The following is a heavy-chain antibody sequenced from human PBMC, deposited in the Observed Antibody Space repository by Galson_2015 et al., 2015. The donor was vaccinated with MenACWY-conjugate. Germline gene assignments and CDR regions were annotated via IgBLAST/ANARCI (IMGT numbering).Heavy chain of an antibody. V-gene: IGHV3-23*01. Sequence: SLRLSCAASGFTFSSHAMSWVRQAPGKGLEWVSVISGSGDITNHADSVKGRFTISRDNSKNTVYLQMNSLRAEDTAVYYCAKGKYDSGTSLFDYWGQGILVTVSS. CDR1: GFTFSSHA. D-gene: IGHD3-10*01. J-gene: IGHJ4*02. CDR2: ISGSGDIT. CDR3: AKGKYDSGTSLFDY.